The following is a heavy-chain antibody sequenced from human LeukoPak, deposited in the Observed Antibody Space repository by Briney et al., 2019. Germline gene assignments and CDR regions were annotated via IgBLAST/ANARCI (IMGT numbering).Heavy chain of an antibody. CDR3: AREARCYYDSNSYWYFDL. J-gene: IGHJ2*01. Sequence: SETLSLTCTVSGGSISSSSYYWGWIRQPPGKGLEWIGSIYYSGSTYYNPSLKSRVTMSVDTSKNQFSLKLSSVTAADTAVYYCAREARCYYDSNSYWYFDLWGRGTLVTVSS. CDR1: GGSISSSSYY. CDR2: IYYSGST. V-gene: IGHV4-39*07. D-gene: IGHD5-12*01.